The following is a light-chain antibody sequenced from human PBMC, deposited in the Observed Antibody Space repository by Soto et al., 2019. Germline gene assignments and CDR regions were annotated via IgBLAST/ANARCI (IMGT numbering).Light chain of an antibody. CDR2: DAS. Sequence: DLQMTQSPSSLSASVGDRVTITCQASQDISNYLNWYQQKPGKAPKLLIYDASNFETGVHSRFSGSGSGTDFTFTISSLQPEDIATYYCQQYDNPITFGQGTRLEIK. CDR3: QQYDNPIT. CDR1: QDISNY. J-gene: IGKJ5*01. V-gene: IGKV1-33*01.